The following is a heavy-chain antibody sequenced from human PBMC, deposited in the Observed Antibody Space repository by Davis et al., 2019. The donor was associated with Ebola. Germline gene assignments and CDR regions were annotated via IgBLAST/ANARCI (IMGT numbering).Heavy chain of an antibody. CDR2: IIPILGIA. V-gene: IGHV1-69*04. CDR1: GYTFTGYY. CDR3: ARVVTMVRGVIYYYYGMDV. Sequence: SVKVSCKASGYTFTGYYMHWVRQAPGQGLEWMGRIIPILGIANYAQKFQGRVTITADKSTSTAYMELSSLRSEDTAVYYCARVVTMVRGVIYYYYGMDVWGQGTTVTVSS. D-gene: IGHD3-10*01. J-gene: IGHJ6*02.